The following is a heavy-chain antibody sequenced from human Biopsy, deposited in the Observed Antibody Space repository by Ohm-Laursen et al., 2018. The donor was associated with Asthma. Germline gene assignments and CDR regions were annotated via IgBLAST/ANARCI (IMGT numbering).Heavy chain of an antibody. CDR1: GGSVSSRGYY. CDR3: VRGSSSWHHGPFHYYYGLDV. CDR2: VYYSGTT. J-gene: IGHJ6*02. Sequence: GTLSLTCSISGGSVSSRGYYWSWFRQPPGKGLEWIGFVYYSGTTNHNPSLTSRVTMTVDTSQNQFSLKLTSVTAADTAVYYCVRGSSSWHHGPFHYYYGLDVWGQGTTATVSS. V-gene: IGHV4-61*08. D-gene: IGHD6-13*01.